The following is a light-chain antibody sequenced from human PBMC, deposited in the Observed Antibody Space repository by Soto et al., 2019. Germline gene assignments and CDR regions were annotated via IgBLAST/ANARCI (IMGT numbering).Light chain of an antibody. V-gene: IGKV3-20*01. CDR3: PRYYDSLWT. Sequence: EIVLTQSPGTLSLSPGERATLSCRASQSVNSTSLAWYQQKPGQAPRLLIHGASSRATGIPDRFSGSGSGTDFTLTISSLEPEEFAVDFCPRYYDSLWTCGQGTKVESK. CDR1: QSVNSTS. CDR2: GAS. J-gene: IGKJ1*01.